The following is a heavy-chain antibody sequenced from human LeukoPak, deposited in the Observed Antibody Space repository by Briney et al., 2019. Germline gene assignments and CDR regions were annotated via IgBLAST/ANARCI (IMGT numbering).Heavy chain of an antibody. D-gene: IGHD1-26*01. V-gene: IGHV3-7*01. J-gene: IGHJ5*02. CDR2: IKEDGSEK. Sequence: GGSLRLSCSAFGFTLSHYWMTWVRQAPGKGLEWVASIKEDGSEKSYVDSVKGRFTISRDNAKNSLYLQMNSLGAEDTAEYYCVRGGSYTFDPWGQGILVTVSS. CDR1: GFTLSHYW. CDR3: VRGGSYTFDP.